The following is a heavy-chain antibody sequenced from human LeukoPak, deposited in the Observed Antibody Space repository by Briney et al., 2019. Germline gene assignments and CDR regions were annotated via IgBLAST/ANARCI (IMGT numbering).Heavy chain of an antibody. CDR2: IIPIFGTA. V-gene: IGHV1-69*05. D-gene: IGHD1-26*01. Sequence: SVKVSCKASGYTFTGYYMHWVRQAPGQGLEWMGRIIPIFGTANYAQKFQGRVTITTDESTSTAYMELSSLRSEDTAVYYCARDVLGLQWDLNHDAFDIWGQGTMVTVSS. CDR1: GYTFTGYY. CDR3: ARDVLGLQWDLNHDAFDI. J-gene: IGHJ3*02.